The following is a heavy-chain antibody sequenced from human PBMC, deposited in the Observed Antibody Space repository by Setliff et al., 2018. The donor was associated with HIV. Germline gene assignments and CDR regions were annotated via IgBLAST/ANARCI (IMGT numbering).Heavy chain of an antibody. Sequence: PGGSLRLSCAASGFTFDDYAMHWVRQAPGKGLEWVSGIGWNSGSKGYADSVKGRFTISRDNAKNSLYLQMNSLRAEDTAVYYCARLAYYDFWNGYSYYMDVWGKGTTVTVSS. V-gene: IGHV3-9*01. D-gene: IGHD3-3*01. CDR2: IGWNSGSK. CDR1: GFTFDDYA. J-gene: IGHJ6*03. CDR3: ARLAYYDFWNGYSYYMDV.